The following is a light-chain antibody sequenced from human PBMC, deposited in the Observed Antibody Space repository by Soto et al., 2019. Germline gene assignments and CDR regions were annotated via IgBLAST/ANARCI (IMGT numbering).Light chain of an antibody. CDR1: HNITNNY. CDR2: DTS. J-gene: IGKJ2*01. V-gene: IGKV3-20*01. CDR3: HPYYVSLRGFA. Sequence: ETVLAQSPGTLSLSPGERATLSCRASHNITNNYLAWYQQKRGQAPRLLIYDTSSRAIGIPDKFSGSGSGTDFTLTISRLEPEDFAVYYCHPYYVSLRGFAVGQGVKLVIK.